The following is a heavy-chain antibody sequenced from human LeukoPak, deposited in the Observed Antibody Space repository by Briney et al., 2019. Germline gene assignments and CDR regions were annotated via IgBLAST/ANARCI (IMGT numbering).Heavy chain of an antibody. D-gene: IGHD3-10*01. J-gene: IGHJ4*02. CDR3: TSGITMVRGVIIPNDY. Sequence: LKLSCAASGFTFSGSARHWVRQASGKGLEWVGRIRSKANSYATAYAASVKGRFTISRDDSKNTAYLQMNSLKTEDTAVYYCTSGITMVRGVIIPNDYWGQGTLVTVSS. CDR2: IRSKANSYAT. V-gene: IGHV3-73*01. CDR1: GFTFSGSA.